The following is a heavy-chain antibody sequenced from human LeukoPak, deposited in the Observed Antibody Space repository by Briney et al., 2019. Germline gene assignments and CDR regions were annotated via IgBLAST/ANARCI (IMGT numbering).Heavy chain of an antibody. V-gene: IGHV1-2*02. CDR1: GYTFTGYY. J-gene: IGHJ6*03. CDR2: INPNSGGT. D-gene: IGHD6-13*01. Sequence: ASVKVSCKASGYTFTGYYMHWVRQAPGQGLEGMGWINPNSGGTNYAQKFQGRVTMTRDTSISTAYMELSRLRSDDTAVYYCARDHLRYSSSWYVFVGYMDVWGKGTTVTVSS. CDR3: ARDHLRYSSSWYVFVGYMDV.